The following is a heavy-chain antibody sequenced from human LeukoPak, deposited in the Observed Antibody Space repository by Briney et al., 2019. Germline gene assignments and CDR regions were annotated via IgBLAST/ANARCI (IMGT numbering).Heavy chain of an antibody. D-gene: IGHD2-15*01. CDR3: ARVGAQYCSGGSCYIDY. Sequence: GGSLRLSCAASGFTFSSYWMHWVRQAPGKGLEWVANIKKDGSERYYVDSVKGRFTISRDNARNSLYLQMNSLRAEDTAVYYCARVGAQYCSGGSCYIDYWGQGTLVTVSS. CDR1: GFTFSSYW. J-gene: IGHJ4*02. CDR2: IKKDGSER. V-gene: IGHV3-7*01.